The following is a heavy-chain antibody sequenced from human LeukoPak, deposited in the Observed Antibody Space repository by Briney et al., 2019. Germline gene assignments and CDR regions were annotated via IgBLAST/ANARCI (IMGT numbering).Heavy chain of an antibody. CDR3: ARGRDGYNPTADY. V-gene: IGHV1-18*04. Sequence: ASVKVSCKASGYTFTGYYMHWVRQAPGQGLEWMGWISAYNGNTNYAQKVQGRVTMTTDTSTSTAYMELRSLRSDDTAVYYCARGRDGYNPTADYWGQGTLVTVSS. CDR1: GYTFTGYY. CDR2: ISAYNGNT. J-gene: IGHJ4*02. D-gene: IGHD5-24*01.